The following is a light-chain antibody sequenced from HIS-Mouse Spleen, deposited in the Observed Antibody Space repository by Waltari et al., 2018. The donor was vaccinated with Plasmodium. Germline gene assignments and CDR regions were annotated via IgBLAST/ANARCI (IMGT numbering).Light chain of an antibody. CDR2: DAS. CDR1: QRVSSY. J-gene: IGKJ4*01. CDR3: QQRSNWLT. V-gene: IGKV3-11*01. Sequence: EIVLTQSPATLSLSPGERAPLSCRASQRVSSYLAWYQQKPGQAPRLLIYDASNRATGIPARFSGSGSGTDFTLTISSLEPEDFAVYYCQQRSNWLTFGGGTKVEIK.